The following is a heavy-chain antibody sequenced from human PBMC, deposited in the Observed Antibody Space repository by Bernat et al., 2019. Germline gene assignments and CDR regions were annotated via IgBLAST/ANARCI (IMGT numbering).Heavy chain of an antibody. CDR2: ISSSSSNI. J-gene: IGHJ4*02. D-gene: IGHD6-6*01. V-gene: IGHV3-48*02. CDR1: GFTSSTYS. Sequence: EVQLVESGGGLVQPGGSLRLSCAASGFTSSTYSMNWVRQAPGKGLEWVSYISSSSSNIHYADSVKGRFTISRDNAKNSLYLQMNSLRDEDTAVYYCAREYSSSAGRALDYWGQGTLVTVSS. CDR3: AREYSSSAGRALDY.